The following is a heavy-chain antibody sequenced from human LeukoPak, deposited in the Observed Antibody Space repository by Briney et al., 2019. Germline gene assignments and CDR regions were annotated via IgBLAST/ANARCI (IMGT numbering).Heavy chain of an antibody. CDR2: MYHSGNP. CDR3: VSQLTHYMDV. D-gene: IGHD3-9*01. CDR1: GYSITSSYY. V-gene: IGHV4-38-2*02. J-gene: IGHJ6*03. Sequence: SETLSLTCNVSGYSITSSYYWGWIRQPPGKGLGWIGSMYHSGNPQYNPSLKSRVTISVDTSRNQVSLNLNSVNAADTAVYYCVSQLTHYMDVWGEGTTVTVSS.